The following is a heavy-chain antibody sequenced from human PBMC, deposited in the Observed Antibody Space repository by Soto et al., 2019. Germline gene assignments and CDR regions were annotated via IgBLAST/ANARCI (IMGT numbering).Heavy chain of an antibody. CDR2: IIPIFGTA. V-gene: IGHV1-69*06. J-gene: IGHJ4*02. D-gene: IGHD3-22*01. CDR1: GGTFSSYA. Sequence: SVKVSCKASGGTFSSYAISWVRQAPGQGLEWMGGIIPIFGTANYAQKFQGRVTITADKSTSTAYMELSSLRSEDTAVYYCARNHYYDSSGYYPEIPVYYFDYWGQGTLVTVSS. CDR3: ARNHYYDSSGYYPEIPVYYFDY.